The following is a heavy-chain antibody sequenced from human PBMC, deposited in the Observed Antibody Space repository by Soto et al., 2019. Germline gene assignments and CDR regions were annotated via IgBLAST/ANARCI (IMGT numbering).Heavy chain of an antibody. Sequence: VQLVQSGAEMRKPGSSVKLSCKASGGNFNTYTVNWVRQAPGQGLEWMGGIIPIFGTTNYAQKFQGRAAIIADESTNGPYWELRILRSRAAAVYYCALWGFREGNTSKYNYSGMDVWGQAATVTVSS. CDR2: IIPIFGTT. J-gene: IGHJ6*02. D-gene: IGHD3-10*01. V-gene: IGHV1-69*01. CDR1: GGNFNTYT. CDR3: ALWGFREGNTSKYNYSGMDV.